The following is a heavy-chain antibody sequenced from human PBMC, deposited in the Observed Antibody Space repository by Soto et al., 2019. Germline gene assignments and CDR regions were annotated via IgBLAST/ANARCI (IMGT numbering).Heavy chain of an antibody. CDR1: GDSVNNGRYY. CDR2: IYNSGST. J-gene: IGHJ4*02. D-gene: IGHD7-27*01. Sequence: QVQLQESGPGLVEPSQTLSLTCSVSGDSVNNGRYYWSWIRQTPGKGLEWIGHIYNSGSTYSNPSLRSRITISVATSKNQFSLKLSSVTAADTAVYYCARGPAGDKVDYWGQGTLVTVSS. V-gene: IGHV4-30-4*08. CDR3: ARGPAGDKVDY.